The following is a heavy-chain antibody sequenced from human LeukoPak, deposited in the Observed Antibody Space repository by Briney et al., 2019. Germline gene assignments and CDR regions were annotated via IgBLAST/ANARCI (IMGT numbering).Heavy chain of an antibody. V-gene: IGHV1-69*17. Sequence: SVRVSCKASGGTFSSYAISWVRQAPGEGLEWMGGIIPIFGIANYAQKFHGTVTITADKSTSTAYMELSSLRSGHTAVYYCARDSYGSDPENYYYGMHVWGQGPTVTVSS. D-gene: IGHD3-10*01. CDR3: ARDSYGSDPENYYYGMHV. J-gene: IGHJ6*02. CDR2: IIPIFGIA. CDR1: GGTFSSYA.